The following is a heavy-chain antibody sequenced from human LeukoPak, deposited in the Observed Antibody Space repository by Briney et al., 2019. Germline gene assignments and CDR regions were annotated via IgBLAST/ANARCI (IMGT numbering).Heavy chain of an antibody. Sequence: ASVKVSCKASGYTFTGYYMHWVRQAPGQGLEWMGWINPNSGGTNYAQKFQSRVTMTRDTSISTAYMELSRLRSDDTAVYYCARGGGSYWVDWFDPWGQGTLVTVSS. CDR3: ARGGGSYWVDWFDP. D-gene: IGHD1-26*01. J-gene: IGHJ5*02. V-gene: IGHV1-2*02. CDR2: INPNSGGT. CDR1: GYTFTGYY.